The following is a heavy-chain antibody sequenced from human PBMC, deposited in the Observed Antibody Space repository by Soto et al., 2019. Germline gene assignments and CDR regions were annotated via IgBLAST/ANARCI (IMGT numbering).Heavy chain of an antibody. CDR1: GYTFSTYA. CDR2: LNGGTGQT. CDR3: ARGKGMEENYYYYGMDI. J-gene: IGHJ6*02. D-gene: IGHD1-1*01. Sequence: AASVKVFCKASGYTFSTYAIHWVRQAPGQSLEWMGWLNGGTGQTRYSQRFQDRVTITRDTSASTAYMEVSSLRPEDTAVYYCARGKGMEENYYYYGMDIWGQGTTVTVSS. V-gene: IGHV1-3*01.